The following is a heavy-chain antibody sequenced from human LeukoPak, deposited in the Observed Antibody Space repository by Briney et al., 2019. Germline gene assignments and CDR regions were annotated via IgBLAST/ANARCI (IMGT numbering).Heavy chain of an antibody. J-gene: IGHJ4*02. V-gene: IGHV4-59*06. D-gene: IGHD6-13*01. CDR1: GGSISSYY. CDR3: ARYSSSWYFLNFDY. CDR2: IYYSGST. Sequence: SETLSLTCTVSGGSISSYYWSWIRQPPGKGLEWIGYIYYSGSTYYNPPLKSRVTISVDTSKNQFSLKLSSVTAADTAVYYCARYSSSWYFLNFDYWGQGTLVTVSS.